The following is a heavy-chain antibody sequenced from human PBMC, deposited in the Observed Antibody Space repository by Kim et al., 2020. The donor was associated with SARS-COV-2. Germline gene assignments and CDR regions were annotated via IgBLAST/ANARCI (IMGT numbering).Heavy chain of an antibody. J-gene: IGHJ6*02. Sequence: ASVKVSCKASGYTFTSYDINWVRQATGQGLDWMGWMNPNSGNTGYAQKFQGRVTMTRNTSMSTAYMELSSLRSEDTAVYYCARVDVLRFLESPNYYYGMDVWGQGTTVTVSS. D-gene: IGHD3-3*01. CDR1: GYTFTSYD. CDR3: ARVDVLRFLESPNYYYGMDV. CDR2: MNPNSGNT. V-gene: IGHV1-8*01.